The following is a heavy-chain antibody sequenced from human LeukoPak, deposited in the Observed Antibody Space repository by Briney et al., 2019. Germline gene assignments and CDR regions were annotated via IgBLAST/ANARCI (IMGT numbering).Heavy chain of an antibody. CDR2: IYTSGST. D-gene: IGHD6-19*01. Sequence: SETLSLTCTVSGGSISSGSYYWSWIRQPAGKGLEWIGRIYTSGSTNYNPSLKSRVTMSVDTSKNQFSLKLSSVTAADTAVYYCARVDYSSGWFLQHWGQGTLVTVSS. J-gene: IGHJ1*01. CDR1: GGSISSGSYY. CDR3: ARVDYSSGWFLQH. V-gene: IGHV4-61*02.